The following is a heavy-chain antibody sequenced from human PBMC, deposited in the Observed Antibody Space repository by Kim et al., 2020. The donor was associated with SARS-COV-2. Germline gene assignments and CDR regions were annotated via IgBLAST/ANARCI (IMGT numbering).Heavy chain of an antibody. V-gene: IGHV3-30*04. CDR2: ISYDGSNK. CDR3: ARDFQLRSGYGSGGRVFDY. Sequence: GGSLRLSCAASGFTFSSYAMHWVRQAPGKGLEWVAVISYDGSNKYYADSVKGRFTISRDNSKNTLYLQMNSLRAEDTAVYYCARDFQLRSGYGSGGRVFDYWGQGTLVTVSS. D-gene: IGHD3-10*01. CDR1: GFTFSSYA. J-gene: IGHJ4*02.